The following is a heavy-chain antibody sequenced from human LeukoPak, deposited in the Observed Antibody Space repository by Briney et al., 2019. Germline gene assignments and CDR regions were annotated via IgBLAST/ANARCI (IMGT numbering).Heavy chain of an antibody. D-gene: IGHD1-1*01. Sequence: ASVKASCKASGNTFIVYWIHWVRQAPGQGLEWMGAINPRGDATIGAQKFRGRVTTTRDTSTSTVYIELSSLRSEDTAVYYCAREGQQLKHFDYWGQGTLVTVSS. J-gene: IGHJ4*02. V-gene: IGHV1-46*01. CDR3: AREGQQLKHFDY. CDR2: INPRGDAT. CDR1: GNTFIVYW.